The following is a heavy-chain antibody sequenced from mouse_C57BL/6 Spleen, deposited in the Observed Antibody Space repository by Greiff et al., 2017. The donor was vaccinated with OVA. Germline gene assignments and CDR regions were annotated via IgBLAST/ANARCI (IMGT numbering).Heavy chain of an antibody. V-gene: IGHV14-3*01. J-gene: IGHJ2*01. Sequence: EVQLVESVAELVRPGASVKLSCTASGFNIKNTYMHWVKQRPEQGLEWIGRIDPANGNTKYAPKFQGKATITADTSSNTAYLQLSSLTSEDTAIYYCARWSYGNYPYFDYWGQGTTLTVSS. CDR2: IDPANGNT. CDR1: GFNIKNTY. D-gene: IGHD2-1*01. CDR3: ARWSYGNYPYFDY.